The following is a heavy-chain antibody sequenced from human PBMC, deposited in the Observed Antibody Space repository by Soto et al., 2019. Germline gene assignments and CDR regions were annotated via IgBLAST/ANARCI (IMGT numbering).Heavy chain of an antibody. J-gene: IGHJ4*02. CDR1: GFTFDDYT. CDR3: AKDPDSSGYSDMYYFDY. CDR2: ISWDGGST. V-gene: IGHV3-43*01. Sequence: EVQLVESGGVVVQPGGSLRLSCAASGFTFDDYTMHWVRQAPGKGLEWVSLISWDGGSTYYADSVKGRFTISRDNSKNSLYLQMNSLRTEDTALYYCAKDPDSSGYSDMYYFDYWGQGTLVTVSS. D-gene: IGHD3-22*01.